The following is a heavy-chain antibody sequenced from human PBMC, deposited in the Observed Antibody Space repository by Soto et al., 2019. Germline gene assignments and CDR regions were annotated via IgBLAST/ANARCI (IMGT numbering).Heavy chain of an antibody. CDR3: AREEGGGYDRRWFDP. Sequence: QVQLQESGPGLVKPSQTLSLTCTVSGGSISSGGYYWSWIRLHPGKGLEWIGYIYYIGGTYYNPSLKSRVTISVDTSKNQFSLKLSSVTAADTAVYYCAREEGGGYDRRWFDPWGQGTLVTVSS. J-gene: IGHJ5*02. V-gene: IGHV4-31*03. D-gene: IGHD5-12*01. CDR2: IYYIGGT. CDR1: GGSISSGGYY.